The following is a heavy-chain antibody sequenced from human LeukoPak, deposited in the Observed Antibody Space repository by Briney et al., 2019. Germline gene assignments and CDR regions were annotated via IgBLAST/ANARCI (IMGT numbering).Heavy chain of an antibody. CDR1: GGSISSSSYY. J-gene: IGHJ4*02. D-gene: IGHD6-19*01. Sequence: SETQSLTCTVSGGSISSSSYYWGWIRQPPGKGLEWIGSIYYSGSTYYNPSLKSRVTISVDTSKNQFSLKLSSVTAADTAVYYCASAMSSGWYLDNYFDYWGQGTLVTVSP. V-gene: IGHV4-39*01. CDR3: ASAMSSGWYLDNYFDY. CDR2: IYYSGST.